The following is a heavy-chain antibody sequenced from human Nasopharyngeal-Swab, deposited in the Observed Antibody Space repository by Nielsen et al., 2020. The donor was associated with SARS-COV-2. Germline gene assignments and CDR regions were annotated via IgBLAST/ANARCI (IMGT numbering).Heavy chain of an antibody. Sequence: SETLSLTCTVSGGSISSGGYYWSWIRQHPGKGLGWIGYIYYSGTTYYNPSFKSRIIISVDTSKNYFSLKLSSVTAADTAVYYCARASATTVTSWNWFDPWGQGTLVTVSS. CDR2: IYYSGTT. D-gene: IGHD4-17*01. CDR3: ARASATTVTSWNWFDP. V-gene: IGHV4-31*03. J-gene: IGHJ5*02. CDR1: GGSISSGGYY.